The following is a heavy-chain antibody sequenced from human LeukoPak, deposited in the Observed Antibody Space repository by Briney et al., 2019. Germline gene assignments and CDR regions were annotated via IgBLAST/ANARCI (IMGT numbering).Heavy chain of an antibody. D-gene: IGHD5-24*01. V-gene: IGHV3-30*03. CDR3: ARGPLTGRWPDMGFDY. CDR2: ISYDGSNK. Sequence: GGSLRLSCAASGFTFISYDMHWVRQAPGKGLEWVAAISYDGSNKYYADSVKGRFTISRDNSKNTLYLQMNSLRAEDTAVFYCARGPLTGRWPDMGFDYWGQGTLVTVSS. CDR1: GFTFISYD. J-gene: IGHJ4*02.